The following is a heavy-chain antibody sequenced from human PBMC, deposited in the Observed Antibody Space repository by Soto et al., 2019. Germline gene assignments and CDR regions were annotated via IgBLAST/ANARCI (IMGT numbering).Heavy chain of an antibody. CDR3: ATNYGSGRTAFDY. CDR1: GDTFNFYT. J-gene: IGHJ4*02. D-gene: IGHD3-10*01. Sequence: QVQLVQSGAEVKKPGSSVKVSCTASGDTFNFYTISWVRQAPGQGLEWMGRTIPMLGMADYPQKFQGRVTISANKSTRTVYMTLPRLRSEDTAVYYCATNYGSGRTAFDYWGQGTLVTVSS. V-gene: IGHV1-69*02. CDR2: TIPMLGMA.